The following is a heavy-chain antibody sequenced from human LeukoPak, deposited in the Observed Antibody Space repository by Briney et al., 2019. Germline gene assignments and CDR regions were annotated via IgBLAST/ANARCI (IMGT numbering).Heavy chain of an antibody. CDR2: ISAYNDNA. CDR1: GYSFTNYG. J-gene: IGHJ4*02. V-gene: IGHV1-18*01. CDR3: ARSTLGIEFDY. Sequence: APVKPSCKASGYSFTNYGISWVRQAPGQGLEWMGWISAYNDNAHYAQGLEGRVTMTSETSTRTAYLELRSLRSDDTAVYYCARSTLGIEFDYWGQGSLVTVSS. D-gene: IGHD7-27*01.